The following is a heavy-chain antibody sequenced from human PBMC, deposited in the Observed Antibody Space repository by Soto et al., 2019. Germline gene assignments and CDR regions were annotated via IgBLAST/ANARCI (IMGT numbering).Heavy chain of an antibody. V-gene: IGHV1-69*01. D-gene: IGHD6-19*01. CDR2: IIPIFGTA. CDR3: AYSSGWSPPFDY. Sequence: QVQLVQSGAEVKKPGSSVKVSCKAAGGTFSSYAISWVRQAPGQVLEWMGGIIPIFGTANYAQKFQGRVTITAEESTSTAYMELSSLRSEDTAVYYCAYSSGWSPPFDYWGQGTLVTVSS. CDR1: GGTFSSYA. J-gene: IGHJ4*02.